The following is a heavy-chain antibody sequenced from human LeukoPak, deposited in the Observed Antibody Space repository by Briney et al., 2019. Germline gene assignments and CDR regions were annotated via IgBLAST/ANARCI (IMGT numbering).Heavy chain of an antibody. D-gene: IGHD6-13*01. CDR3: ARSRRAGYFDY. Sequence: PGGSLRLSCAASGFTFSSYSMNWVRQAPGKGLEWVSYISSSSSTIYYADSVKGRFTISRDNAKNSLYPQMNSLRAEDTAVYYCARSRRAGYFDYWGQGTLVAVSS. J-gene: IGHJ4*02. V-gene: IGHV3-48*01. CDR1: GFTFSSYS. CDR2: ISSSSSTI.